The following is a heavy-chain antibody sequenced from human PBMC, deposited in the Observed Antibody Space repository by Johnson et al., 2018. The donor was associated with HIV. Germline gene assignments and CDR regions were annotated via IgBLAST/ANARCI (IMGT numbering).Heavy chain of an antibody. CDR1: GFTFSSYA. Sequence: VQLVESGGGLVQPGGSLRLSCAASGFTFSSYAMSWVRQAPGKGLEWVSVIYSGGSTYYADSVKGQFTISRDNSKNTLYLQMNSLRAEDTAVYYCAREGAWSISCYHDAFDIWGQGTMVTVSS. J-gene: IGHJ3*02. CDR3: AREGAWSISCYHDAFDI. CDR2: IYSGGST. D-gene: IGHD6-13*01. V-gene: IGHV3-66*02.